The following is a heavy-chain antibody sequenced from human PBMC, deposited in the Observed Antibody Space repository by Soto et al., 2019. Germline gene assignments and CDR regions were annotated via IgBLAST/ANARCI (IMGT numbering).Heavy chain of an antibody. Sequence: PSETLSLTCTVSGGSISSYYWSWIRQPPGKGLEWIGYIYYSGSTNYNPSLKSRVTISVDTSKNQFSLKLSSVTAADTAVYYCAREWGQQLDYFDYWGQGTLVTVS. D-gene: IGHD6-13*01. V-gene: IGHV4-59*01. CDR2: IYYSGST. J-gene: IGHJ4*02. CDR3: AREWGQQLDYFDY. CDR1: GGSISSYY.